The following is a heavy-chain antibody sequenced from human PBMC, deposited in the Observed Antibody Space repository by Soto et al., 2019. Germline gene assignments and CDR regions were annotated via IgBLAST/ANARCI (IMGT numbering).Heavy chain of an antibody. Sequence: ASVKVSCKASGYTFTSYGISWVRQAPGQGLEWMGWISAYNGNTNYAQKLQGRVTMTTDTSTSTAYMELRSLRSDDTAVYYCARDYLGGLSGTVGDSWFDPWGQGLLVSVPP. CDR1: GYTFTSYG. CDR3: ARDYLGGLSGTVGDSWFDP. D-gene: IGHD3-10*01. J-gene: IGHJ5*02. CDR2: ISAYNGNT. V-gene: IGHV1-18*01.